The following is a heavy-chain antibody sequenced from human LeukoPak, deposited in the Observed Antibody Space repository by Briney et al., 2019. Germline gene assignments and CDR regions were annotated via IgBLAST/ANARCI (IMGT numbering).Heavy chain of an antibody. J-gene: IGHJ6*02. CDR2: IYYSGST. Sequence: PSETLSLTCTVSGGSISTYYWSWTRQPPGKGLEWIGYIYYSGSTNYNPSVKSRVTISVDTSKNQFSLKVSSVTAADTAVYYCARGGQLVRRYYYGLDVWGQGTTVTVSS. V-gene: IGHV4-59*01. CDR1: GGSISTYY. D-gene: IGHD6-6*01. CDR3: ARGGQLVRRYYYGLDV.